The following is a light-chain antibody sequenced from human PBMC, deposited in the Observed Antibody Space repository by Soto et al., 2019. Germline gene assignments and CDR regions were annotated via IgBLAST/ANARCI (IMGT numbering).Light chain of an antibody. CDR3: QQSHSAPLT. V-gene: IGKV1-39*01. CDR1: HFISTY. Sequence: DFQMTQSPSSLYASIGDSVTISCRASHFISTYLNWYQQKLGKAPKLLIYAASSLQRGVPSRFRGSGSGTDFTLTISSLQAEDFATYYCQQSHSAPLTFGGGTKVEIK. J-gene: IGKJ4*01. CDR2: AAS.